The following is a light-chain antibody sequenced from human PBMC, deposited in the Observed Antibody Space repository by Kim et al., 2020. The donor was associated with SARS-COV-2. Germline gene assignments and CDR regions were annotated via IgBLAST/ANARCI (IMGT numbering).Light chain of an antibody. CDR2: RNN. CDR1: SNNIGDQG. Sequence: RQTATLTCTGNSNNIGDQGVAWWQQHQGHPPKLLSYRNNKRPSGIAERFSASRSGNAAFLTITGLQPEDEADYYCSAWDDSLKAWVFGGGTQLTVL. V-gene: IGLV10-54*04. CDR3: SAWDDSLKAWV. J-gene: IGLJ3*02.